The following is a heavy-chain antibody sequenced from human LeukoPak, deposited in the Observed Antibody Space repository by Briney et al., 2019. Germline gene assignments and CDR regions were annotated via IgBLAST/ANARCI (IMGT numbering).Heavy chain of an antibody. CDR1: GGTFSSYA. J-gene: IGHJ4*02. CDR2: IIPILGIA. D-gene: IGHD1-26*01. Sequence: SVKVSCKASGGTFSSYAISWVRQAPGQGLEWMGRIIPILGIANYAQKFQGRVTITADKSTSTAYMELRSLRSDDTAVYYCARHSGSYYCDDYWGQGTLVTVSS. CDR3: ARHSGSYYCDDY. V-gene: IGHV1-69*04.